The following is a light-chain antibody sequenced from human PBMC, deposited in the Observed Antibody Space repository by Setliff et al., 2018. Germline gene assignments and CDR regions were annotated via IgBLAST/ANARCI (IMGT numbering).Light chain of an antibody. CDR1: SSDVGGYNY. Sequence: QSVLTQPASVSGSPGQSITISCTGTSSDVGGYNYVSWYQQHPGKAPKLMIYDVSKRPSGVSNRFSGSKSGNTASLTISGLQAEDGADYYCSSYTSSSTYVFGTGTKVTVL. CDR3: SSYTSSSTYV. V-gene: IGLV2-14*01. CDR2: DVS. J-gene: IGLJ1*01.